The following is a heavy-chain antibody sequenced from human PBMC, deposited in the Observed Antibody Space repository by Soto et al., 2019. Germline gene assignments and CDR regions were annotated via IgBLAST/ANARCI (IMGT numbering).Heavy chain of an antibody. CDR3: ARCGLDYGMDV. CDR1: GGSISSYY. CDR2: FYPSGKN. D-gene: IGHD6-25*01. J-gene: IGHJ6*02. Sequence: QVQLQESGPGLVKPSETLSLTCTVSGGSISSYYWCWIRQPAGKGLEWIGLFYPSGKNNYSPSLKSRLTMAADTSRNQFSLNLTSVTAADTAVYYCARCGLDYGMDVWGQGTTVTVSS. V-gene: IGHV4-4*07.